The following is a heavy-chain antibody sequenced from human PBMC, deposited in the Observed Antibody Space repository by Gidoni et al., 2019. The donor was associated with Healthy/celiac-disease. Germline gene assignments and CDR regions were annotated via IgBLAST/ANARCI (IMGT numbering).Heavy chain of an antibody. Sequence: QVQLVQSGAEVKKPGSSVKISCKASGGTFSSYTISWVRQAPGQGLEWMGRIIPILGIANYAQKFQGRVTITADKSTSTAYMELSSLRSEDTAVYYCAREGLAAAGHDYWGQGTLVTVSS. CDR2: IIPILGIA. CDR1: GGTFSSYT. CDR3: AREGLAAAGHDY. J-gene: IGHJ4*02. D-gene: IGHD6-13*01. V-gene: IGHV1-69*08.